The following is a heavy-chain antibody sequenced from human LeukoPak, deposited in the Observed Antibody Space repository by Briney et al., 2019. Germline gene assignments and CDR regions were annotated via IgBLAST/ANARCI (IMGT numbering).Heavy chain of an antibody. CDR3: ARDLIVGATTTSGFDY. D-gene: IGHD1-26*01. CDR1: GFTVSSTY. CDR2: ISSSSSYI. J-gene: IGHJ4*02. Sequence: PGRSLRLSCAASGFTVSSTYMTWVRQAPGKGLEWVSSISSSSSYIYYADSVKGRFTISRDNAKNSLYLQMNSLRAEDTAVYYCARDLIVGATTTSGFDYWGQGTLVTVSS. V-gene: IGHV3-21*01.